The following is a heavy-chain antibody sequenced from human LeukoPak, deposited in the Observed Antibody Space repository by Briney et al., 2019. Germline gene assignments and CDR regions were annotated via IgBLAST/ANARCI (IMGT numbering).Heavy chain of an antibody. CDR3: ARRYYSNSFDY. CDR2: IYHSGST. D-gene: IGHD4-11*01. V-gene: IGHV4-38-2*01. J-gene: IGHJ4*02. CDR1: GYSISSGYY. Sequence: SETLSLTCAVSGYSISSGYYWGWIRQPPGKGLEWIGSIYHSGSTYYNPSLKSRVTISVDTSKNQFSLKLSSVTAADTAVHYCARRYYSNSFDYWGQGTLVTVSS.